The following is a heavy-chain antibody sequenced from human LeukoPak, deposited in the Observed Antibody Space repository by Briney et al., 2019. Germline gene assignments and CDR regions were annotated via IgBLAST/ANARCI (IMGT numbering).Heavy chain of an antibody. CDR2: IYTSGST. J-gene: IGHJ4*02. V-gene: IGHV4-61*02. CDR3: ARVTTGGYYNC. D-gene: IGHD3-22*01. Sequence: SETLSLTCTVSGGSISSGSYYWSWIRQPAGKGLEWIGRIYTSGSTNYNPSLKSRVTISVDTSKNQFSLKLSSVTAADTAVYYCARVTTGGYYNCWGQGALVTVSS. CDR1: GGSISSGSYY.